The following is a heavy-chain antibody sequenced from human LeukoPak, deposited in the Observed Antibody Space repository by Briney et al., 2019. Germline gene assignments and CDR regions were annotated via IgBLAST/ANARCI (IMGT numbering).Heavy chain of an antibody. J-gene: IGHJ4*02. CDR1: GCIFRNHG. D-gene: IGHD7-27*01. V-gene: IGHV3-30*02. CDR3: ARDHRTYWGIFDY. Sequence: GGSLRLSCAASGCIFRNHGMQWVRQAPGKGLEWVGFVHFDSSHQYYVDSVRGRFTVSRDNSKNMVYLQMNSLSAEDTALYYCARDHRTYWGIFDYWGQGTLVTVSS. CDR2: VHFDSSHQ.